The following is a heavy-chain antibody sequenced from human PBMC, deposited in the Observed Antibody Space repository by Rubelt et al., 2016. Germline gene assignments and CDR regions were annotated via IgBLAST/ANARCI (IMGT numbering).Heavy chain of an antibody. V-gene: IGHV3-48*02. CDR3: ARANGMDV. CDR2: ISGSSGTI. J-gene: IGHJ6*02. CDR1: RGYN. Sequence: RGYNMNWVRQAPGKGLEWVSYISGSSGTIYYADSVEGRFTISRDNAKNSLYLQMNSLRDDDTAVYYCARANGMDVWGQGTLVTVSS.